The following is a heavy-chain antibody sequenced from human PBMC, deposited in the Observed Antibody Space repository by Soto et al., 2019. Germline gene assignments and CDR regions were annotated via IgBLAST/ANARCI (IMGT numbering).Heavy chain of an antibody. CDR2: IYHGGNT. Sequence: SETLSLTCAVSGGSISSNNWWRWGRQPPGKGLDWIGEIYHGGNTNFNPSLESRVTISVDKSKNQFSLKLSSVTAADTAVYYCARNSFDGGYFDYWGQGTLVTVSS. D-gene: IGHD3-16*01. V-gene: IGHV4-4*02. J-gene: IGHJ4*02. CDR1: GGSISSNNW. CDR3: ARNSFDGGYFDY.